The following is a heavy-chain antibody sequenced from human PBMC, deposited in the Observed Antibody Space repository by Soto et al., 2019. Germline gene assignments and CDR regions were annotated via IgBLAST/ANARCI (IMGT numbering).Heavy chain of an antibody. CDR2: VYHTGRT. V-gene: IGHV4-61*01. J-gene: IGHJ4*02. D-gene: IGHD3-3*01. Sequence: SETLSLTCTVSGGSFRSGSYHWLWIRQPPGKGLEWIGYVYHTGRTSYNPSLKSRVYISMDTSKNQFSLDLDSVTTADTAVYFCARDFAFFDSWGQGTLVTVS. CDR1: GGSFRSGSYH. CDR3: ARDFAFFDS.